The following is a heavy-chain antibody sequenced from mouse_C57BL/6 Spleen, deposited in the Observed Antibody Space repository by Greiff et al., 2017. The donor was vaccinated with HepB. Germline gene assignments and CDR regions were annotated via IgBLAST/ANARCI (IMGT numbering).Heavy chain of an antibody. D-gene: IGHD1-1*01. V-gene: IGHV5-17*01. J-gene: IGHJ4*01. CDR1: GFTFSDYG. Sequence: DVKLVESGGGLVKPGGSLKLSCAASGFTFSDYGMHWVRQAPEKGLEWVAYISSGSSTIYYADTVKGRFTISRDNAKNTLFLQMTSLRSEDTAMYYCARRTTVVEGYAMDYWGQGTSVTVSS. CDR2: ISSGSSTI. CDR3: ARRTTVVEGYAMDY.